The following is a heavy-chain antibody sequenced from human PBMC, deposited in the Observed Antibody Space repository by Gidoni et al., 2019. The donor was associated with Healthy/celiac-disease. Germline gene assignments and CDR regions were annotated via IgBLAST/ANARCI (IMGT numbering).Heavy chain of an antibody. Sequence: QVQLVQSGAEVKKPGASVKVSCKASGYTFTSYYMHWVRQAPGQGLEWMGIINPSGGSTSYAQKFQGRVTMTRDTPTSTVYMELSSLRSEDTAVYYCARERNRLLWFGELAYGMDVWGQGTTVTVSS. CDR2: INPSGGST. CDR1: GYTFTSYY. J-gene: IGHJ6*02. D-gene: IGHD3-10*01. V-gene: IGHV1-46*01. CDR3: ARERNRLLWFGELAYGMDV.